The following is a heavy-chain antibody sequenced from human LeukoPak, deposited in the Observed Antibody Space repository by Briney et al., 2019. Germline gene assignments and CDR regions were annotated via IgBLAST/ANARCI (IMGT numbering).Heavy chain of an antibody. CDR1: GFSFTNTW. D-gene: IGHD3-10*01. CDR2: VKSKADDGTT. V-gene: IGHV3-15*01. Sequence: GGSLRLSCEASGFSFTNTWMSWVRQAPGKGLEWVGRVKSKADDGTTDYAAPVQGRFTISRDDSKITLSLQMNSLKAEDTAVYYFAREGGSGSYYGDDAFDMWGQGTMVTVSS. J-gene: IGHJ3*02. CDR3: AREGGSGSYYGDDAFDM.